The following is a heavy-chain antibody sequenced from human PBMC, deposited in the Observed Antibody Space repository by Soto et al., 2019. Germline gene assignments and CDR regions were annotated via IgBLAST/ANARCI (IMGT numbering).Heavy chain of an antibody. CDR3: ARGGDRFDGMDV. D-gene: IGHD3-16*01. Sequence: EVQLVESGGGLVQPGGSLRVSCAASGFGFNGYDMHWVRQAPGKNLEWVAAISTAGDTYYLGSVKGRFTISREDAKNSLSRQMNSLRVGDTAVYYCARGGDRFDGMDVWGQGTTVTVSS. CDR1: GFGFNGYD. J-gene: IGHJ6*02. CDR2: ISTAGDT. V-gene: IGHV3-13*01.